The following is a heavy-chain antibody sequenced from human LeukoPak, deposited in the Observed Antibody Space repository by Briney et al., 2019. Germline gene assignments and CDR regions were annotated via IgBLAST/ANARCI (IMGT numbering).Heavy chain of an antibody. D-gene: IGHD4-17*01. J-gene: IGHJ6*03. Sequence: PSETLSLTCAVYGGSFSGYYWSWIRQPPGKGLEWIGYISTSGNTNYNPSLKSRVSISIDTSKNQFSLKLSSVTAADTAVYYCARTSPADYGDYRPHPYYMDVWGKGTTVTVSS. V-gene: IGHV4-4*09. CDR1: GGSFSGYY. CDR2: ISTSGNT. CDR3: ARTSPADYGDYRPHPYYMDV.